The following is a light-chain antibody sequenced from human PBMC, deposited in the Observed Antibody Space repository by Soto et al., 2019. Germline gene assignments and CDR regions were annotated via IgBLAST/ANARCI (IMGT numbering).Light chain of an antibody. J-gene: IGLJ1*01. CDR1: SSDVGGYNY. V-gene: IGLV2-14*03. CDR3: SSFTNIGTDV. CDR2: DVS. Sequence: QSALTQPASVSGSPGQSITISCTGTSSDVGGYNYVSWYQQHPGKAPKLMIYDVSNRPSGVSNRFSGSKSGDTASLTISGLQAEDEADYYCSSFTNIGTDVFGTGTKLTVL.